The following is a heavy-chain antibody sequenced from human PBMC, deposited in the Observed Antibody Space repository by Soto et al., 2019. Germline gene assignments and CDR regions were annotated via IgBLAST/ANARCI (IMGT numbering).Heavy chain of an antibody. J-gene: IGHJ3*02. Sequence: PGGSLRLSCAVSGFNVTNTYMSWVRQAPGKGLEWVSVIYRGFSTFYADSVKGRFTVSRDDSKNTVSLQMNSLRAEDTAVYYCARDRSDAARDDYFDIWGQGTMVTVSS. V-gene: IGHV3-53*01. CDR1: GFNVTNTY. CDR2: IYRGFST. CDR3: ARDRSDAARDDYFDI. D-gene: IGHD5-12*01.